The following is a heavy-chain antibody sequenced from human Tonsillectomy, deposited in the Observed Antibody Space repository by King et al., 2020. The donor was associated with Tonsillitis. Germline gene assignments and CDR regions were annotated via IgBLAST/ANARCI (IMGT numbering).Heavy chain of an antibody. CDR1: GGSISSGVYS. Sequence: QVQLQESGPGLVKPSQTLSLTCAVSGGSISSGVYSWSWIRQPPGKGLEWIGYIYYSGSIYYNPSLKSRVTISLVTSKNQFSLKLSSVTAADTAVYYCARKVVVAARVRYDMDVWGEGTTVTVSS. CDR3: ARKVVVAARVRYDMDV. CDR2: IYYSGSI. V-gene: IGHV4-30-4*07. J-gene: IGHJ6*04. D-gene: IGHD2-15*01.